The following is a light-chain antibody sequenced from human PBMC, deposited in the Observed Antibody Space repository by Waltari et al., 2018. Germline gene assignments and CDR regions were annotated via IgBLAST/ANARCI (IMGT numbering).Light chain of an antibody. Sequence: QSVLTQPPSASGTPGQRVTISCSGSSSNIEINYVYWFQQIPGTAPKVLIYRDNHRPSGVPDRVSGSKSGPSASLAISGLRSEDEADYYCAAWDDSLSGVVFGGGTKLTVL. CDR3: AAWDDSLSGVV. J-gene: IGLJ2*01. CDR2: RDN. V-gene: IGLV1-47*01. CDR1: SSNIEINY.